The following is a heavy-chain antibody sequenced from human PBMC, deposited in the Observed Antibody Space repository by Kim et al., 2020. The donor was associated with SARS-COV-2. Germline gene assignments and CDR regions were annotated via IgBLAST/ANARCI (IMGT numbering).Heavy chain of an antibody. CDR3: TRQRNIGSYGYDY. V-gene: IGHV3-73*01. D-gene: IGHD5-18*01. Sequence: YAASVKGRFTISRDDSKNTAYLQMNSLKTEDTAVYYCTRQRNIGSYGYDYWGQGTLVTVSS. J-gene: IGHJ4*02.